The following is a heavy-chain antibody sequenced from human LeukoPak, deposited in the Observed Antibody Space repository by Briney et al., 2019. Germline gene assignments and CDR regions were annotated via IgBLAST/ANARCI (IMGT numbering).Heavy chain of an antibody. Sequence: SVKVSCKASGGTFSIYAISWVRQAPGQGLEWMGGIIPIFGTANYAQKFQGRVTITADESTSTAYMELSSLRSEDTAVYYCAGGIAVAGTVTFDIWGQGTMVTVSS. CDR2: IIPIFGTA. CDR1: GGTFSIYA. J-gene: IGHJ3*02. CDR3: AGGIAVAGTVTFDI. D-gene: IGHD6-19*01. V-gene: IGHV1-69*13.